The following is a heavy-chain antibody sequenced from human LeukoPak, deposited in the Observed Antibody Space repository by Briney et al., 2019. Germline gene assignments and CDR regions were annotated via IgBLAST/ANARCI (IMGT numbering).Heavy chain of an antibody. CDR1: GYTFTSYG. CDR2: ISAYDGNT. Sequence: ASVKVSCKASGYTFTSYGISWVRQAPGQGLEWMGWISAYDGNTNYAQKLQGRVTMTTDTSSSTAYMELRSLRSDDTAVYYCARDLEFLEVGAIQYFDYWGQGTLVTVSS. CDR3: ARDLEFLEVGAIQYFDY. J-gene: IGHJ4*02. V-gene: IGHV1-18*01. D-gene: IGHD1-26*01.